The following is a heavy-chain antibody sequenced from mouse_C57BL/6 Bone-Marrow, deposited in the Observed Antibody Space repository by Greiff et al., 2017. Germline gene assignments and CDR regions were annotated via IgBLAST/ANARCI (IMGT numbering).Heavy chain of an antibody. V-gene: IGHV14-4*01. Sequence: DVQLQESGAELVRPGASVKLSCTASGFNIKDDYMHWVKQRPEQGLEWIGWIDPENGDTEYAPKFQGKATITADTSSNTAYLQLSSLTSEDTAVYYCTTRGPYVWGTGTTVTVSA. CDR1: GFNIKDDY. CDR3: TTRGPYV. CDR2: IDPENGDT. J-gene: IGHJ1*03.